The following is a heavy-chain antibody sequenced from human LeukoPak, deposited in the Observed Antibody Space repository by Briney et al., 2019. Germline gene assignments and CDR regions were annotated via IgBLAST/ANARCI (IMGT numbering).Heavy chain of an antibody. CDR2: IYSGGST. J-gene: IGHJ4*02. V-gene: IGHV3-66*01. CDR3: ARVGDCGRASCYAIDY. D-gene: IGHD2-2*01. Sequence: GGSLRLSCAASGFIVSSNYMSWVRQAPGKGLEWVSIIYSGGSTYYTDSVRGRFIISRDISKNTLYLQMNSLRAEDTAVYYCARVGDCGRASCYAIDYWGQGTLVTVSS. CDR1: GFIVSSNY.